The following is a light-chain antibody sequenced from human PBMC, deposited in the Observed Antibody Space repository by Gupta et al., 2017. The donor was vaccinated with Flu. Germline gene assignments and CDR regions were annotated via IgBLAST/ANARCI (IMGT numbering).Light chain of an antibody. J-gene: IGLJ2*01. Sequence: VKSNCTRSSRNSTNEMEWYQQQPENRPANVMNVESDGTHGKGDRISARFASSCSGTERDLTIPRTQAEDEDDYYCHTRVAGIWVFGGGTKLTVL. V-gene: IGLV4-69*01. CDR2: VESDGTH. CDR1: SRNSTNE. CDR3: HTRVAGIWV.